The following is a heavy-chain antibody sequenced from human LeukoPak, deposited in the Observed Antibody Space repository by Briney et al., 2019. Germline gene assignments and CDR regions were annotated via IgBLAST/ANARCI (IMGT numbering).Heavy chain of an antibody. CDR3: SRESGPSCPFGH. V-gene: IGHV4-4*02. J-gene: IGHJ5*02. CDR2: ISLRGRT. Sequence: PSGTLSLTCGVSGGSITTTNFWSWFRQPPGGGLEWMGEISLRGRTQYNPSLKIRVNISIDESKNHLYLRLASVTAAATAVYYCSRESGPSCPFGHWGQGTLVAVTS. CDR1: GGSITTTNF. D-gene: IGHD1-26*01.